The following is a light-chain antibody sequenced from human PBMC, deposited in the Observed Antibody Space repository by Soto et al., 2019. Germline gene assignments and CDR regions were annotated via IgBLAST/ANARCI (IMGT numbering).Light chain of an antibody. J-gene: IGLJ2*01. CDR1: SGHSSYA. Sequence: QPVLTQSPSASASLGASVKLTCTLSSGHSSYAIAWHQQQPEKGPRYLMKPNSDGSHSKGDGIPDRFSGSSSGAERYLTIPSLQSEDEADYYCQTWGTGIGVFGGATKLTVL. V-gene: IGLV4-69*01. CDR2: PNSDGSH. CDR3: QTWGTGIGV.